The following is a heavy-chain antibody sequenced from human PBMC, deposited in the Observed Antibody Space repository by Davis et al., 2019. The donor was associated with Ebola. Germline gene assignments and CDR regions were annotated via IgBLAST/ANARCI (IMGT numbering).Heavy chain of an antibody. Sequence: ASVKVSCKASGYTFTSYDINWVRQATGQGLEWMGWMNPNSGNTGYAQKFQGRVTMTRNTSISTAYMELSSLRSEDTAVYYCARGEGGSSTSSWDYYGMDVWGQGTTVTVSS. CDR1: GYTFTSYD. CDR3: ARGEGGSSTSSWDYYGMDV. V-gene: IGHV1-8*01. D-gene: IGHD2-2*01. J-gene: IGHJ6*02. CDR2: MNPNSGNT.